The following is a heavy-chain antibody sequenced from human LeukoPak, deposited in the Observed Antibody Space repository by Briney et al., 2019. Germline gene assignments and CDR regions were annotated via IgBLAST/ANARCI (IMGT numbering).Heavy chain of an antibody. CDR2: IYYSGTT. V-gene: IGHV4-59*01. J-gene: IGHJ4*02. CDR1: GGSISNYY. D-gene: IGHD5-18*01. CDR3: ARDAGYSWDYFDY. Sequence: SETLSLTCTVSGGSISNYYWSWIRQPPGKGLEWIGYIYYSGTTNYNPSLKSRVTISVDTSKNQFSLRLTSVTAADTAVYYCARDAGYSWDYFDYWGQGTLVTVSS.